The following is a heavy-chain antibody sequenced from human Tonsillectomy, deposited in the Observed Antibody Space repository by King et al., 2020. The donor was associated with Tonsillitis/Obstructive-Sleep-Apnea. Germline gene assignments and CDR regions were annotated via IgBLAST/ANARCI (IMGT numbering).Heavy chain of an antibody. CDR2: IAYTGST. CDR3: ARTGDLSSSWFYNWFDP. V-gene: IGHV4-31*01. D-gene: IGHD6-13*01. CDR1: SDSISSGGYY. J-gene: IGHJ5*02. Sequence: QLQESGPGLVKPSQTLSLTCTVSSDSISSGGYYWSWIRQHPVKCLEWIGFIAYTGSTCYNPSLQSLVTISFDTSKTQFSLRLRSVTAADTAVYYCARTGDLSSSWFYNWFDPWGQGTLVTVSS.